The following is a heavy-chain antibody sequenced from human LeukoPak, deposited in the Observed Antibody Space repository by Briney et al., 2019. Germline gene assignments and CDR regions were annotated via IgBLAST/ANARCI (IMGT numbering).Heavy chain of an antibody. Sequence: PRGSLRLSCAASGFTFSSYGMPSVRQAPGTRLEGVTFIRYDGSNKYYADSVKGRFTISRDNSKHALYLQMTDLRAGDPAVYYCAKGLATAYSYGLDCWGQGTLVSVCS. J-gene: IGHJ4*02. CDR1: GFTFSSYG. CDR3: AKGLATAYSYGLDC. CDR2: IRYDGSNK. D-gene: IGHD5-18*01. V-gene: IGHV3-30*02.